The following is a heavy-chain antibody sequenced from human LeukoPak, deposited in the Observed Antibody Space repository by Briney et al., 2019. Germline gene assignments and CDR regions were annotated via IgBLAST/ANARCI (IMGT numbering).Heavy chain of an antibody. D-gene: IGHD6-19*01. CDR1: GYTFTSYD. Sequence: ASVKVSCKASGYTFTSYDINWVRQATGQGLEWMGWMNPNSGNTGYAQKFQGRVTMTRNTSISTAYMELSSLRSEDTAVYYCARGPPIAVAGYFDYWGRGTLVTVSS. CDR2: MNPNSGNT. V-gene: IGHV1-8*01. J-gene: IGHJ4*02. CDR3: ARGPPIAVAGYFDY.